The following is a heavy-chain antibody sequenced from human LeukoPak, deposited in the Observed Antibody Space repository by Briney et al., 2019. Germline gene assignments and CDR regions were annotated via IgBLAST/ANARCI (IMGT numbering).Heavy chain of an antibody. V-gene: IGHV4-39*07. D-gene: IGHD6-19*01. CDR3: ARRLDRSGWVNY. Sequence: SETLSLTWTVSGGSISSSSYYWGWIRQPPGKGLEWIGSIYYSGSTNYNPSLKSRVTISLDTSKNQFSLKLTSVTAADTAVYYCARRLDRSGWVNYWGQGTLVTVSS. CDR1: GGSISSSSYY. CDR2: IYYSGST. J-gene: IGHJ4*01.